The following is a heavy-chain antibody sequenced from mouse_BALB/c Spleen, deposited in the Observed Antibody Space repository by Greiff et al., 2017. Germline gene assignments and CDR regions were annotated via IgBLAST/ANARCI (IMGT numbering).Heavy chain of an antibody. D-gene: IGHD2-3*01. CDR2: ISNLAYSI. Sequence: EVQRVESGGGLVQPGGSRKLSCAASGFTFSDYGMAWVRQAPGKGPEWVAFISNLAYSIYYADTVTGRFTISRENAKNTLYLEMSSLRSEDTAMYYCARAGDGDYAMDYWGQGTSVTVSS. V-gene: IGHV5-15*02. CDR1: GFTFSDYG. J-gene: IGHJ4*01. CDR3: ARAGDGDYAMDY.